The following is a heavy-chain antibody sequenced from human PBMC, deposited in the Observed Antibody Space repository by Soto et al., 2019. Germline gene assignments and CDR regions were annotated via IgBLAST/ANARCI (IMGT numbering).Heavy chain of an antibody. CDR2: INGGSGKT. Sequence: QVQLVQSGAEVKQPGASVKVSCRASEFTFTLYSMHWVRQAPGQRLEWMGWINGGSGKTKYSQKFQGRVTIARDTSASTAYMEVSSLRSEDTAVYYCARYSGNYQDAFDIWGQGTMVTVSS. CDR1: EFTFTLYS. J-gene: IGHJ3*02. V-gene: IGHV1-3*01. D-gene: IGHD1-26*01. CDR3: ARYSGNYQDAFDI.